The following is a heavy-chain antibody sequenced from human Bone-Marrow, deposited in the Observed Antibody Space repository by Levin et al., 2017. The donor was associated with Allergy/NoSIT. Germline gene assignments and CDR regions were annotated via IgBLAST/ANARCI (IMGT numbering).Heavy chain of an antibody. CDR1: GLRFSDAW. J-gene: IGHJ5*02. V-gene: IGHV3-15*01. D-gene: IGHD3-16*01. Sequence: GESLKISCAASGLRFSDAWMTWVRHAPGKGLEWVGHTKSKINGGTSDYGAPVKGRFTISRDDSKNMVYLEMNSLKIEDTAVYYCTKDRPLTGGGVIALWGQGTLVTVSS. CDR3: TKDRPLTGGGVIAL. CDR2: TKSKINGGTS.